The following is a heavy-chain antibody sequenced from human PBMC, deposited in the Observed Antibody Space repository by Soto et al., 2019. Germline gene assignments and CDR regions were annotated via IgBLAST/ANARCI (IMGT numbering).Heavy chain of an antibody. CDR2: ISYDGSNK. Sequence: GGSLRLSCAASGFTFSSYAMHWVRQAPGKGLEWVAVISYDGSNKYYADSVKGRFTISRDNSKNTLYLQMNSLRAEDTAVYYCAKDHCSSTSCHNNYYYYYMDVWGKGTTVTVSS. V-gene: IGHV3-30-3*01. CDR3: AKDHCSSTSCHNNYYYYYMDV. D-gene: IGHD2-2*01. J-gene: IGHJ6*03. CDR1: GFTFSSYA.